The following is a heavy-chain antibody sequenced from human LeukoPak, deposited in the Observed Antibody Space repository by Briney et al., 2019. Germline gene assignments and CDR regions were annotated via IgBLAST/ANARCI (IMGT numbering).Heavy chain of an antibody. Sequence: ASVKVSCKASGGTFSSYAISWVRQAPGQGLEWMGGIIPIFGTANYAQKFQGRVTITTDESTSTAYMELSSLRSEDTAVYYCARGRIAAAGHFDYWGQGTLVTVSS. V-gene: IGHV1-69*05. CDR1: GGTFSSYA. CDR2: IIPIFGTA. CDR3: ARGRIAAAGHFDY. D-gene: IGHD6-13*01. J-gene: IGHJ4*02.